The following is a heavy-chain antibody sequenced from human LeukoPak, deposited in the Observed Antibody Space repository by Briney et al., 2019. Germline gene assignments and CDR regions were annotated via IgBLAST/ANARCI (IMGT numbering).Heavy chain of an antibody. CDR1: GYTFTDYY. D-gene: IGHD3-10*01. CDR2: INPNGGGT. Sequence: EASVKVSCKASGYTFTDYYMHWVRQAPGQGLEWMGWINPNGGGTNYAQKCQGRVTMTRDTSISAAYMELSRLRSDDTAVYYCARESHSFGHSYYFDYWGQGILVTVSS. CDR3: ARESHSFGHSYYFDY. V-gene: IGHV1-2*02. J-gene: IGHJ4*02.